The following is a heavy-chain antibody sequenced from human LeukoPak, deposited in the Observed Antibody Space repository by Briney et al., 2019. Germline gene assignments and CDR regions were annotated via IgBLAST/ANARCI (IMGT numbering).Heavy chain of an antibody. V-gene: IGHV3-53*01. J-gene: IGHJ1*01. D-gene: IGHD6-13*01. CDR2: IYAGGDT. CDR3: ARDWPTIAAAGTIPEYFQH. Sequence: GGSLRLSCAASGFTVSTNFMSWVRQAPGKGLEWVSVIYAGGDTYYAGSVKGRFTISRDSSKNTLYLQMNSLRAEDTAVYYCARDWPTIAAAGTIPEYFQHWGQGTLVTVSS. CDR1: GFTVSTNF.